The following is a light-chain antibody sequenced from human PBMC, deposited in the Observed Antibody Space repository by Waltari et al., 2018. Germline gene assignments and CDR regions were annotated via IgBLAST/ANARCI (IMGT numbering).Light chain of an antibody. J-gene: IGKJ2*01. CDR1: ESVSGR. V-gene: IGKV3-15*01. CDR3: QHYNNWPLFT. CDR2: GAS. Sequence: EVVLTQSPATLSVSPGETATLSCRASESVSGRLAWYQQKPGQAPRLLMYGASTRATGIPARFSGSGSETDFTLTITSLQSEDFAVYYCQHYNNWPLFTFGQGTKLEIK.